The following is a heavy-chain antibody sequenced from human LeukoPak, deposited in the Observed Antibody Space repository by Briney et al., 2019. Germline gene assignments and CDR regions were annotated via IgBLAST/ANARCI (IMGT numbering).Heavy chain of an antibody. CDR2: IYYSGST. V-gene: IGHV4-39*07. D-gene: IGHD6-19*01. CDR3: ARVKVVAGQDFDY. CDR1: GGSISSSSYY. Sequence: SETLSLTCTVSGGSISSSSYYWGWIRQPPGKGLEWIGSIYYSGSTYYNPSLKSRVTISVDTSKNQFSLKLSSVTAADTAVYYCARVKVVAGQDFDYWGQGTLVTVSS. J-gene: IGHJ4*02.